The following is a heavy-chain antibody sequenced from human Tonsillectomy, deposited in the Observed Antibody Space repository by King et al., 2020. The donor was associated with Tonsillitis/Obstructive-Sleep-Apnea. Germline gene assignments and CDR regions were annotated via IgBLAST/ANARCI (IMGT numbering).Heavy chain of an antibody. V-gene: IGHV3-30*04. Sequence: VQLVESGGGVVQPGRSLRLSCAASGFTFNSYAMHWVRQAPGKGLEWVAAISYDGSNKYYADSVKGRFTISRDNSKNTLYLQMNSLRAEDTAVYYCARAYDRSAYYSQDYYYYGMDVWGQGTTVTVSS. CDR3: ARAYDRSAYYSQDYYYYGMDV. D-gene: IGHD3-22*01. J-gene: IGHJ6*02. CDR1: GFTFNSYA. CDR2: ISYDGSNK.